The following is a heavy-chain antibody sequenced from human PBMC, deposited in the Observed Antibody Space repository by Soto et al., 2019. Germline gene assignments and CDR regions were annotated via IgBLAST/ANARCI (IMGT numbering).Heavy chain of an antibody. CDR2: ISTSSTTI. CDR3: ARGPYYGSGSLDY. J-gene: IGHJ4*02. CDR1: GFSFVTYT. D-gene: IGHD3-10*01. V-gene: IGHV3-48*01. Sequence: EVQLVESGGGLVQPGGSLRLSCAASGFSFVTYTMNWVRQAPGKGLEWISYISTSSTTIYYSDSVMDRFTISRDNAKNSLFLQMNRLRAEDTAVYYCARGPYYGSGSLDYWGQGTLVTVSS.